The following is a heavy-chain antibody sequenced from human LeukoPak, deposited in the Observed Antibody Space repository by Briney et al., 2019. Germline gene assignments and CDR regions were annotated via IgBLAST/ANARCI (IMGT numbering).Heavy chain of an antibody. V-gene: IGHV4-4*07. CDR3: ARSIDRIAVAGTFSWFDP. CDR1: GGSISSYY. D-gene: IGHD6-19*01. J-gene: IGHJ5*02. Sequence: SETLPLTCTVSGGSISSYYWSWIRQPAGKGLEWIGRIYTSGSTNYNPSLKSRVTMSVGTSKNQFSLKLSSVTAADTAVYYCARSIDRIAVAGTFSWFDPWGQGTLVTVSS. CDR2: IYTSGST.